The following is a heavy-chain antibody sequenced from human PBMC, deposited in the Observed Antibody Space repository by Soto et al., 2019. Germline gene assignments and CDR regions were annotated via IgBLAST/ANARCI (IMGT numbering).Heavy chain of an antibody. J-gene: IGHJ4*02. V-gene: IGHV1-2*02. CDR1: GGTFSSYA. Sequence: ASVKVSCKASGGTFSSYAISWVRQAPGQGLEWMGWINPNSGGTNYAQKFQGRVTMTRDTSISTAYMELSRLRSDDTAVYYCARAITIFGVVIKTYYWGQGTLVTVSS. CDR3: ARAITIFGVVIKTYY. D-gene: IGHD3-3*01. CDR2: INPNSGGT.